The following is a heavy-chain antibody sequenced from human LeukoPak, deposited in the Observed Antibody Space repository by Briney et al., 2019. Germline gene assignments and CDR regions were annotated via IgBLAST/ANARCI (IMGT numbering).Heavy chain of an antibody. Sequence: GGSLRLSCVASGFTFSSYGMSWVRQAPGKGLEWVSGISGSGDSTYYADSVKGRFTISRDNSKNTLYLQMNSLRAEDTAVYYCAKDRVSSGYDSDYWGQGTLVTVSP. CDR3: AKDRVSSGYDSDY. CDR1: GFTFSSYG. CDR2: ISGSGDST. V-gene: IGHV3-23*01. J-gene: IGHJ4*02. D-gene: IGHD3-22*01.